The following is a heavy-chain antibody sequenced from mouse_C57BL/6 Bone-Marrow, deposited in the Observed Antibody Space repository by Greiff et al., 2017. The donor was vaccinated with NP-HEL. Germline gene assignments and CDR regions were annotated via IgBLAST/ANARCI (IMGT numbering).Heavy chain of an antibody. V-gene: IGHV5-12*01. CDR2: ISNGGGST. J-gene: IGHJ3*01. D-gene: IGHD1-1*01. Sequence: EVKLMESGGGLVQPGGSLKLSCAASGFTFSDYYMYWVRQTPEKRLEWVAYISNGGGSTYYPDTVKGRFTISRDNAKNTLYLQMSRLKSEDTAMYYCAREGYGSSSWFAYWGQGTLVTVSA. CDR1: GFTFSDYY. CDR3: AREGYGSSSWFAY.